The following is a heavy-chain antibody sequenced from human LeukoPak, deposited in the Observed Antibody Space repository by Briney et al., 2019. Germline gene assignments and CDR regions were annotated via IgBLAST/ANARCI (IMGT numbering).Heavy chain of an antibody. CDR1: GFTVSSNY. J-gene: IGHJ3*02. D-gene: IGHD1-1*01. CDR3: AKDDYWNDGVSAFDI. CDR2: INKDGSEK. V-gene: IGHV3-7*01. Sequence: PGGSLRLSCAASGFTVSSNYMSWVRQAPGKGLEWVANINKDGSEKYCVDSVKGRFTISRDNAKNSLYLQMNSLRAEDTAVYYCAKDDYWNDGVSAFDIWGQGTMVTVSS.